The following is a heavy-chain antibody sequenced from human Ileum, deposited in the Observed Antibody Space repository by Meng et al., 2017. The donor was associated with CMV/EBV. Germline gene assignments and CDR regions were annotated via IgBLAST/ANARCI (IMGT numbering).Heavy chain of an antibody. D-gene: IGHD6-13*01. Sequence: SETLSLTCTVPGGSISSSSYYWGWIRQPPGKGLEWIGSIYYSGSTYYNPSLKSRVTISVDTSKNQFSLKLSSVTAADTAVYYCARDLRAVAAAGASFDYWGQGALVTVSS. V-gene: IGHV4-39*07. CDR2: IYYSGST. J-gene: IGHJ4*02. CDR1: GGSISSSSYY. CDR3: ARDLRAVAAAGASFDY.